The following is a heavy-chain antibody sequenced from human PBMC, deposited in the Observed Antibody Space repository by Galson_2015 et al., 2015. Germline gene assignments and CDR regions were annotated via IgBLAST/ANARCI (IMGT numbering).Heavy chain of an antibody. CDR1: GFTFRFYE. V-gene: IGHV3-7*01. CDR2: IKQDGSEK. D-gene: IGHD6-19*01. CDR3: ASLYTSGWYRGY. Sequence: SLRLSCAASGFTFRFYEMSWVRQAPGKGLEWVANIKQDGSEKHYVGSVKGRFTISRDNAKNLLYLQMNSLRPEDTAVYYCASLYTSGWYRGYWGRG. J-gene: IGHJ4*02.